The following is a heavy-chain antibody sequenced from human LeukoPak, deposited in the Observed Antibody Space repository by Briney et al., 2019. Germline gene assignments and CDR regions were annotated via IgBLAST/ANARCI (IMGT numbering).Heavy chain of an antibody. V-gene: IGHV4-59*01. J-gene: IGHJ4*02. CDR2: IYYSGST. CDR1: GGSISSYY. Sequence: SETPSLTCTVSGGSISSYYWSWIRQPPGKGLEWIGYIYYSGSTSYNPSLKSRVTISVDTSKNQFSLKLSSVTAADTAVYYCAREGQQAFDYWGQGTLVTVSS. D-gene: IGHD6-13*01. CDR3: AREGQQAFDY.